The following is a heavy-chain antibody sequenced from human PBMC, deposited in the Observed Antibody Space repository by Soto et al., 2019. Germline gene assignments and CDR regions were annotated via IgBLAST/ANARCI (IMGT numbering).Heavy chain of an antibody. Sequence: EVQLLDSGGGLVQPGGSLRLSCAASGFTFDTNGMTWVRQVPGKGLEWVSAISAGGTTTYYADPVKGRFTISRDNSRNMLYQQMNRQRAEYTAVYYCAKVRRDFARRSELDYFHYWGQGTPVTVSS. D-gene: IGHD3-3*01. CDR3: AKVRRDFARRSELDYFHY. J-gene: IGHJ4*02. V-gene: IGHV3-23*01. CDR2: ISAGGTTT. CDR1: GFTFDTNG.